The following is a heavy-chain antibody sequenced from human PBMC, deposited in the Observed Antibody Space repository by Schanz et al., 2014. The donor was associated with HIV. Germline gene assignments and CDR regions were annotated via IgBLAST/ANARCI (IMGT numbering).Heavy chain of an antibody. J-gene: IGHJ4*02. Sequence: QVQLVESGGGLVLPGTSLRLSCAASGGTFSAHAFHWVRQAPGRGLEWVALISHDGSNKYYADSVKGRFTISRDNSRNTLSLEMNSLRVEDTAVYYCAKKYSNTWPSFDYWGQGTVVTVSS. CDR2: ISHDGSNK. CDR3: AKKYSNTWPSFDY. CDR1: GGTFSAHA. D-gene: IGHD6-13*01. V-gene: IGHV3-30*18.